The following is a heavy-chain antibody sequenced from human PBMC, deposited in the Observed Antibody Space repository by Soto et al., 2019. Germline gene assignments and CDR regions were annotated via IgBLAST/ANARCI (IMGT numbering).Heavy chain of an antibody. CDR1: GFSISSYW. CDR3: AGGSGWLSDY. J-gene: IGHJ4*02. V-gene: IGHV3-7*03. CDR2: IRKDGSEK. Sequence: EVQLVESGGGLVQPGGSLRLSCAASGFSISSYWMNWVRQAPGKGLEWVAIIRKDGSEKYYVDSVKGRFTISRDNAKNSLYLQMNSPRDDDTAVYYCAGGSGWLSDYWSRGTLVTVSS. D-gene: IGHD6-19*01.